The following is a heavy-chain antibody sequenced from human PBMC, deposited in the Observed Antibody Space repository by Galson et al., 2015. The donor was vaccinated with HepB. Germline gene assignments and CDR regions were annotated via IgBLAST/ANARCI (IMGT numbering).Heavy chain of an antibody. D-gene: IGHD6-19*01. V-gene: IGHV3-33*01. J-gene: IGHJ5*02. CDR3: ARGVAVAGTVERDWFDP. CDR2: IWYDGSNK. Sequence: SLRLSCAASGFTFSSYGMHWVRQAPGKGLEWVAVIWYDGSNKYYADSVKGRFTISRDNSKNTLYLQMNSLRAEDTAVYYCARGVAVAGTVERDWFDPWGQGTLVTVSS. CDR1: GFTFSSYG.